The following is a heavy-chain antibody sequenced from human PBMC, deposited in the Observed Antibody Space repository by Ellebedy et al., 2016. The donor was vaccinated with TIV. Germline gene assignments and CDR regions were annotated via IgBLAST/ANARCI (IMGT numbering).Heavy chain of an antibody. Sequence: PGGSLRLSCATSGFTFSSYTMHWVRQAPGKGPEWVANIQQRGIEKNYVDSVNGRFTISRDNAKNSLYLQMNSLRVEDTAVDYCSRGPATIFGVVKPLDCWGQGALVTVSS. CDR1: GFTFSSYT. D-gene: IGHD3-3*01. CDR2: IQQRGIEK. CDR3: SRGPATIFGVVKPLDC. V-gene: IGHV3-7*01. J-gene: IGHJ4*02.